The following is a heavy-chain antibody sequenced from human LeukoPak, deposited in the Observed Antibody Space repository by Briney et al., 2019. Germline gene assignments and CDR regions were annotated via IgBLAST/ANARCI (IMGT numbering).Heavy chain of an antibody. Sequence: GGSLRLSCAASGFTFSTYSMNWVRQAPGKGLEWVSYISGTSSLIYYADSVKGRFTISRDNAKNSLYLQMNSLRDEDTAVYYCARDPLLSTGYYFDYWGQGTLVTVSS. CDR1: GFTFSTYS. V-gene: IGHV3-48*02. J-gene: IGHJ4*02. CDR3: ARDPLLSTGYYFDY. D-gene: IGHD4-17*01. CDR2: ISGTSSLI.